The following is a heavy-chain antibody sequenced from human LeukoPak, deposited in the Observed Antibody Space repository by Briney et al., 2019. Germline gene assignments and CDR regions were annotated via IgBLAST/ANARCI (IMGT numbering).Heavy chain of an antibody. CDR3: ARSTTYFDY. Sequence: GGSLRLSCAASGFTLSRYWMSWVREAPGKGREWVANIKQDGSEIYYVDSVKGRFTISRDNAKNSLYLQMNSLRAEDTAVYYCARSTTYFDYWGQGTLVTVSS. CDR2: IKQDGSEI. J-gene: IGHJ4*02. D-gene: IGHD4-17*01. V-gene: IGHV3-7*01. CDR1: GFTLSRYW.